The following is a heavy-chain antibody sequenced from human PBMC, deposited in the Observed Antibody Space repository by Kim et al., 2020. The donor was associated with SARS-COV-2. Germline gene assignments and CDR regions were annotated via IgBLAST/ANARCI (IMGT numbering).Heavy chain of an antibody. CDR2: IDYSGGT. J-gene: IGHJ6*02. Sequence: SETLSRTCTVSGGSISNYYWNWIRQPPGKGLEWIGYIDYSGGTNYNPSLKSRVTISVDTSTNQFSLKVSSVTAADTALYYCGRVRFASGRMDVWGRGTTV. CDR3: GRVRFASGRMDV. D-gene: IGHD3-10*01. CDR1: GGSISNYY. V-gene: IGHV4-59*01.